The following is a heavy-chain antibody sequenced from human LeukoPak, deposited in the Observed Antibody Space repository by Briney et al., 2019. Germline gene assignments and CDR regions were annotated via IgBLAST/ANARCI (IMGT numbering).Heavy chain of an antibody. CDR3: ARSYYDNSGSFGF. CDR1: GFTFNNYW. Sequence: GGSLRLSCAASGFTFNNYWMNWVRQAPGKGLEWVANIKQDGSETYYVDSVKGRFTISRDNAKNSVYLQMNSLRAEDTAVYYCARSYYDNSGSFGFWGQGTLVTVSP. V-gene: IGHV3-7*01. J-gene: IGHJ4*02. D-gene: IGHD3-22*01. CDR2: IKQDGSET.